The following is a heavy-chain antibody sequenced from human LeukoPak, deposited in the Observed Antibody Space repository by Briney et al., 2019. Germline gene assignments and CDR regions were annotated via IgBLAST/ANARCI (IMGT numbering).Heavy chain of an antibody. CDR3: AKVSSGWYGIFDY. J-gene: IGHJ4*02. V-gene: IGHV3-9*01. CDR2: ISWNSGSI. Sequence: GRSLRLSCAASGFTFDDYAMHWVRQAPGKGLEWVSGISWNSGSIGYADSVKGRFTISRDNAKSSLYLQMNSLRAEDTALYYCAKVSSGWYGIFDYWGQGTLVTVSS. D-gene: IGHD6-19*01. CDR1: GFTFDDYA.